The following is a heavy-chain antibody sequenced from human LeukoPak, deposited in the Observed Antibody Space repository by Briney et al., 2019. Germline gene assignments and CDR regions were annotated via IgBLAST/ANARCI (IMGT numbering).Heavy chain of an antibody. CDR2: INSDGSST. J-gene: IGHJ4*02. CDR1: GFTFSSYW. V-gene: IGHV3-74*03. CDR3: AREGVATADY. D-gene: IGHD3-3*01. Sequence: PGGSPRLSCAASGFTFSSYWMHWVRQAPGKGLVWVSYINSDGSSTTYADSVKGRFTISRDNARNTLYLQMSSLRADDTAVYYCAREGVATADYWGQGTLVTVSS.